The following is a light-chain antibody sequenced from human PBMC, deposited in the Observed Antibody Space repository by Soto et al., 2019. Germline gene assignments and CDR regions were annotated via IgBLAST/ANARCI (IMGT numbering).Light chain of an antibody. CDR1: QSVSSN. CDR2: DES. Sequence: DIVMTQSPATLSFSAGERATLSCRASQSVSSNLAWYQQKTGQAPRLLIYDESNRATGIPARLSGSGSGTELTLTISRLQSEDFAVYYCQKYNNWPRTCGQGTKVDI. J-gene: IGKJ1*01. CDR3: QKYNNWPRT. V-gene: IGKV3D-15*01.